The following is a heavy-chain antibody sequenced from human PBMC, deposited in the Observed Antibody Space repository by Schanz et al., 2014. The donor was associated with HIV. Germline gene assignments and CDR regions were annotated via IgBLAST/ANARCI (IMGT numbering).Heavy chain of an antibody. V-gene: IGHV1-69*01. D-gene: IGHD6-6*01. J-gene: IGHJ3*02. CDR1: GGSFSYYA. CDR3: ARGLGDSSSSEPFDI. CDR2: IIPIFGTA. Sequence: QVQLVQSGAEVKKPGSSVKVSCKASGGSFSYYAINWVRQAPGQGLEWMGGIIPIFGTANYAQKFQGRVTITADESTSTAYMELRSLRSEDTAVYYCARGLGDSSSSEPFDIWGRGTKVTVSS.